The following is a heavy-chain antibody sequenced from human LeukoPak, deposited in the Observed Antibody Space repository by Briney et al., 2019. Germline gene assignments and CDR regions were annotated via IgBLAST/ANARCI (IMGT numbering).Heavy chain of an antibody. CDR3: ARVGCSSTSCRPDNWFDP. J-gene: IGHJ5*02. Sequence: PSETLSLTCTVSGGSISSYYWSWIRQPPGKGLEWIGHIYYSGSTNYNPSLKSRVTISVDTSKSQFSLKLSSVTAADTAVYYCARVGCSSTSCRPDNWFDPWGQGTLVTVSS. V-gene: IGHV4-59*08. D-gene: IGHD2-2*01. CDR1: GGSISSYY. CDR2: IYYSGST.